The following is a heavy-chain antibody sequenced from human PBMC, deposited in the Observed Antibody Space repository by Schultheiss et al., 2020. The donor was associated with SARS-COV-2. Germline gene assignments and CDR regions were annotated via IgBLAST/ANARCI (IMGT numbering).Heavy chain of an antibody. V-gene: IGHV3-53*01. CDR2: IYSGGST. CDR1: GFTVSSNY. CDR3: AKGHLIAVASDFDY. D-gene: IGHD6-19*01. Sequence: GGSLRLSCAASGFTVSSNYMSWVRQAPGKGLEWVSVIYSGGSTYYADSVKGRFTISRHNSKNTLYLQMNSLRAEDTAVYYCAKGHLIAVASDFDYWGQGTLVTVAS. J-gene: IGHJ4*02.